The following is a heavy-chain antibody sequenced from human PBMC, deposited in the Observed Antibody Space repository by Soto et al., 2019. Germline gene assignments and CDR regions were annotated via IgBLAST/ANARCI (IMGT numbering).Heavy chain of an antibody. J-gene: IGHJ1*01. Sequence: EVQLVESGGGLVKPGGSLRLSCAASGFTFSNAWMSWVRQAPGKGLEWVGRIKSKTDGGTTDYAAPVKGRFTISRDDSKNTLYLQMNSLKTEDTAVYYCTTDSDYGSGAEYFQHWGQGTLVTVSS. CDR2: IKSKTDGGTT. CDR1: GFTFSNAW. CDR3: TTDSDYGSGAEYFQH. V-gene: IGHV3-15*01. D-gene: IGHD3-10*01.